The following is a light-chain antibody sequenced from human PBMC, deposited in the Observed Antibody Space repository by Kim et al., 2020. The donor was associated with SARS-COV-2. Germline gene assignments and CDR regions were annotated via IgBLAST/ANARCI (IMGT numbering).Light chain of an antibody. V-gene: IGLV1-44*01. CDR2: SNN. CDR3: AAWDDSLNGRL. Sequence: ELTQPPSASETPGQRVTISCSGSSSNIGSNTVNWYQQFPGTAPKVLIHSNNQRPSGVPDRFSGSKSGTSASLAISGLQSEDEADYYCAAWDDSLNGRLFGGGTQLTVL. J-gene: IGLJ3*02. CDR1: SSNIGSNT.